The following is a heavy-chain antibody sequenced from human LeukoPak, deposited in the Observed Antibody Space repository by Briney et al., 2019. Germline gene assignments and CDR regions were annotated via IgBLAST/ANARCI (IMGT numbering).Heavy chain of an antibody. Sequence: SETLSLTCAIYGGSFSGYYWSWIRQPPGKGLEWIGEINHSGSTNYNPSLKSRVTISVDTSKNQFSLKLSSVTAADTAVYYCARVQTPDTIRFNWFDPWGQGTLVTVSS. CDR3: ARVQTPDTIRFNWFDP. V-gene: IGHV4-34*01. J-gene: IGHJ5*02. D-gene: IGHD1-14*01. CDR1: GGSFSGYY. CDR2: INHSGST.